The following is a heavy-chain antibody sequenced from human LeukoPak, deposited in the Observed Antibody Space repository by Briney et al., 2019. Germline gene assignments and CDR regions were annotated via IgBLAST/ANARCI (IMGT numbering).Heavy chain of an antibody. CDR3: ARAAPDYGSYFDY. CDR1: GGSFSGYC. V-gene: IGHV4-34*01. CDR2: INHSGST. J-gene: IGHJ4*02. Sequence: SETLSLTCAVYGGSFSGYCWSWIRQPPGKGLEWIGEINHSGSTNYNPSLKSRVTISVDTSKNQFSLKLSSVTAADTAVYYCARAAPDYGSYFDYWGQGTLVTVSS. D-gene: IGHD4-17*01.